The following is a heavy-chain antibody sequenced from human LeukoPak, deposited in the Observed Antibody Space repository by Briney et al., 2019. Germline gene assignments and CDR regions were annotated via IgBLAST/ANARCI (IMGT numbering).Heavy chain of an antibody. J-gene: IGHJ4*02. CDR1: GFTFSSYG. Sequence: PGGSLRLSCAASGFTFSSYGMHWVRQAPGKGLVWVSRINSDGSSTSYADSVKGRFTISRDNAKNTLYLQMNSLRAEDTAVYYCARVGYSYSFDYWGQGTLVTVSS. CDR3: ARVGYSYSFDY. CDR2: INSDGSST. V-gene: IGHV3-74*01. D-gene: IGHD5-18*01.